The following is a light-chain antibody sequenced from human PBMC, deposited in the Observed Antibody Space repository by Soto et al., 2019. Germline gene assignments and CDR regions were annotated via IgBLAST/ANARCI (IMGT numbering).Light chain of an antibody. CDR2: AAS. J-gene: IGKJ1*01. V-gene: IGKV1-39*01. Sequence: DIQMTQSPSSLSASVGDRVTITCRASQSISSYLNWYQQKPGKAPKLLIYAASSLQSGVPSRFSGSGSGTDFNLTIISLQPEDFATYYCQQSYSTPRTFGQGTKVEIK. CDR1: QSISSY. CDR3: QQSYSTPRT.